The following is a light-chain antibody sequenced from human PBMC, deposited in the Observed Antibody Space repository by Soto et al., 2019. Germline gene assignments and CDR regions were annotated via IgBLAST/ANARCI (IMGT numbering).Light chain of an antibody. CDR1: KTVNRYY. CDR3: QQYDSYPWT. CDR2: GAS. Sequence: IVLTQSPRPLSLSPGERATLSCRSSKTVNRYYLAWYQQKPGQAPRLLIHGASTRATGFPGRFSGSGSGTEFTLTISSLQPDDFATYFCQQYDSYPWTFGQGTKVDIK. J-gene: IGKJ1*01. V-gene: IGKV3-20*01.